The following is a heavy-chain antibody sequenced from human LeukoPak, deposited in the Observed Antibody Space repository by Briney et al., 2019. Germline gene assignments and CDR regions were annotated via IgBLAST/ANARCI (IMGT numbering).Heavy chain of an antibody. J-gene: IGHJ4*02. CDR3: AKAILTGYYRGYFDY. CDR1: GFTFSNHA. CDR2: ISGSGGST. V-gene: IGHV3-23*01. Sequence: GGSLRLSCAASGFTFSNHAMSWVRQAPGKGLELVSAISGSGGSTYYADSVKGRFTISRDNSKNTLYLQMNSLRAEDTAVYYCAKAILTGYYRGYFDYWGQGTLVTVSS. D-gene: IGHD3-9*01.